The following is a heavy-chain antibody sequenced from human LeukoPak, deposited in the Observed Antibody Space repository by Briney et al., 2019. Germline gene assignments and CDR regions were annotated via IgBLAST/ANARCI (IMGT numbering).Heavy chain of an antibody. CDR2: VYSGDNT. CDR3: ARSGPALDYGSGSYIVY. CDR1: GFTVSSDY. J-gene: IGHJ4*02. D-gene: IGHD3-10*01. Sequence: PGGSLRLSCTASGFTVSSDYMSWVRQAPGKGLEWVSVVYSGDNTYYADSVKGRFTISRDNSKNTLYLQMNSLRAEDTAVYYCARSGPALDYGSGSYIVYWGQGTLVTVSS. V-gene: IGHV3-66*01.